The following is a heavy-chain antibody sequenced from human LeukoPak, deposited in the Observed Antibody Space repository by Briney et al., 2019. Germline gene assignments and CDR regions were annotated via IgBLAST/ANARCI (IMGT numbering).Heavy chain of an antibody. Sequence: GASVKVSCKASGYTFTSYGISWVRQAPGQGLEWMGWISAYNGNTNYAQKLQGRVTMTTDTSTSTAYMELRSLRSDDTAVYYCAREGHHYYDSSGYYHYWGQGTLATVSS. J-gene: IGHJ4*02. CDR2: ISAYNGNT. CDR3: AREGHHYYDSSGYYHY. V-gene: IGHV1-18*01. D-gene: IGHD3-22*01. CDR1: GYTFTSYG.